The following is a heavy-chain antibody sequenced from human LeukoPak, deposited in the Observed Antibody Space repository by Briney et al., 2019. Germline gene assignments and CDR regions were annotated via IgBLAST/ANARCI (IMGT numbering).Heavy chain of an antibody. V-gene: IGHV3-48*04. CDR1: GFTFSSYR. CDR2: ISSSSSTI. Sequence: GGSLRLSCAASGFTFSSYRMDWVRQAPGKGLEWVSHISSSSSTIYYADSVKGRFAISRDNAKNSLYLQMNSLRAEDTAVYYCARGGSGSSSGYWGQGTLVTVSS. D-gene: IGHD6-13*01. CDR3: ARGGSGSSSGY. J-gene: IGHJ4*02.